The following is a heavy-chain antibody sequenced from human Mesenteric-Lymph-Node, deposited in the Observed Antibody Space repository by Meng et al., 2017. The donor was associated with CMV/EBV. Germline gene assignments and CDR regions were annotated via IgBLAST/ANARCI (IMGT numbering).Heavy chain of an antibody. CDR1: GFPFSSYG. Sequence: GESLKISCAASGFPFSSYGMHWVRQAPGKGLEWVAFIRYDGSNKYYADSVKGRFTISRDNSKNTLYLQMTSLRAEDTAVYYCARGPYCSSTSCYLRGWFDPWGQGTLVTVSS. V-gene: IGHV3-30*02. D-gene: IGHD2-2*01. J-gene: IGHJ5*02. CDR2: IRYDGSNK. CDR3: ARGPYCSSTSCYLRGWFDP.